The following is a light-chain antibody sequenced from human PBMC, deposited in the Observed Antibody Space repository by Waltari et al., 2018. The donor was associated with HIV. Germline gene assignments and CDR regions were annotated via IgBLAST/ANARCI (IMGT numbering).Light chain of an antibody. J-gene: IGLJ2*01. CDR1: SSDIGGF. CDR3: GSYTGDESPDVV. V-gene: IGLV2-8*01. Sequence: QSALTQPPSASGSPGQSVTISCTGTSSDIGGFVSWYQQHSGKAPKLMIYDVTKRPSGVPDRFSGSTSGNTASLTVSGLQAEDEADYYCGSYTGDESPDVVFGEGTKLTVL. CDR2: DVT.